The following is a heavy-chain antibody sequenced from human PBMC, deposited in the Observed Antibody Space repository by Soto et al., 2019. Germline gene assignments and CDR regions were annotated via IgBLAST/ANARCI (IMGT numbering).Heavy chain of an antibody. J-gene: IGHJ6*02. CDR3: ARERITMVRATYYYYGMDV. V-gene: IGHV4-61*08. D-gene: IGHD3-10*01. CDR2: IYYSGST. CDR1: GFSLTTSGVG. Sequence: VSGPTLVNPTQTLTLTCTFSGFSLTTSGVGVGWIRQPPGKGLEWIGYIYYSGSTNYNPSLKSRVTISVDTSKNQFSLKLSSVTAADTAVYYCARERITMVRATYYYYGMDVWGQGTTVTVSS.